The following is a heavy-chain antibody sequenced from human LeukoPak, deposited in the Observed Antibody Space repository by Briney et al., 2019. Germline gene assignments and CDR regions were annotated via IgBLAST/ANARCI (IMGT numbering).Heavy chain of an antibody. CDR2: IYYGGTT. D-gene: IGHD5-18*01. V-gene: IGHV4-39*02. CDR3: ARDREGYSYGSYYFDY. Sequence: SETLSLTCSVSGDSISSSSYYWGWIRQPPGEGLEWIANIYYGGTTYYNPSLKSRVTISVDTSKNQFSLKLRSVTATDTAVYYCARDREGYSYGSYYFDYWGQGTLVTVSS. J-gene: IGHJ4*02. CDR1: GDSISSSSYY.